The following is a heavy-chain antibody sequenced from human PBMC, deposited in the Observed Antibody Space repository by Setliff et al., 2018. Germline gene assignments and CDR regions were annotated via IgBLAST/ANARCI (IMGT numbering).Heavy chain of an antibody. Sequence: PSETLSLTCSVAGGSMSNYFWSWVRRPPGKGLEWIGFISSGGSTIYSPSLKGRVTISVDTSKNQFSLRLTSVTAADTAIYYCARNPASGAYYSSRPFHFDYWGQGALVTVSS. CDR3: ARNPASGAYYSSRPFHFDY. J-gene: IGHJ4*02. D-gene: IGHD3-22*01. CDR1: GGSMSNYF. V-gene: IGHV4-4*08. CDR2: ISSGGST.